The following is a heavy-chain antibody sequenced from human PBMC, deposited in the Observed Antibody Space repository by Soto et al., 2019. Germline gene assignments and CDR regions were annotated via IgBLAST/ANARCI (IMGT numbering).Heavy chain of an antibody. Sequence: PGASLRLSCTASGFTFGDYAMSWFRQAPGKGLEWVGFIRSKAYGGTTEYAASVKGRFTISRDDSKSIAYLQMNGLKTEDTAVYYCTVAAVYCSSTSCYLDYWGQGTLVTVSS. J-gene: IGHJ4*02. D-gene: IGHD2-2*01. CDR3: TVAAVYCSSTSCYLDY. V-gene: IGHV3-49*03. CDR2: IRSKAYGGTT. CDR1: GFTFGDYA.